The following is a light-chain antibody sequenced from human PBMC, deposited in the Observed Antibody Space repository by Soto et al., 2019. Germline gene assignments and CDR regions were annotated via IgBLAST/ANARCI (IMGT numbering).Light chain of an antibody. Sequence: ERVLPQYPSTLSVSPGEGASLSCRASQYINRYLAWYQHQPGQAPRLLIYGASTRATGIPARFSGSGSGTEFTLTISSLQSEDFAVYYCQQYNNWPRTFGPGTKV. CDR2: GAS. CDR1: QYINRY. J-gene: IGKJ1*01. V-gene: IGKV3-15*01. CDR3: QQYNNWPRT.